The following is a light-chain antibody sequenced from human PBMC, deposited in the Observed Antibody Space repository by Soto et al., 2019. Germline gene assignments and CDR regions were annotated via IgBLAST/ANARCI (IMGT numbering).Light chain of an antibody. V-gene: IGKV3-11*01. Sequence: EIVLTQSPATLSVSPGESATLSCRASQSVSSSLAWYQQKAGQAPRLLIYDASNRATGIPARFSGSGSGTDFTLTISSLEPEDFAIYYCQQRITWPSTFGQGTKLEIK. CDR2: DAS. CDR1: QSVSSS. J-gene: IGKJ2*01. CDR3: QQRITWPST.